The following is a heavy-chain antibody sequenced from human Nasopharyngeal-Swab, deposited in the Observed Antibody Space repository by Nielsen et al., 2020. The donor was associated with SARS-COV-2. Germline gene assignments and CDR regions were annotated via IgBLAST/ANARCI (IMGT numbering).Heavy chain of an antibody. D-gene: IGHD4-17*01. CDR2: IIPVFGTP. CDR1: GGTFRNSG. J-gene: IGHJ5*02. CDR3: AKVRTNYGMGFNGALDP. V-gene: IGHV1-69*13. Sequence: SVKVSCKSSGGTFRNSGFSWVRQAPGQGLEWMGGIIPVFGTPLYAQKFQGRVTISADESTTTTYMELSSLRSQDTAVYYCAKVRTNYGMGFNGALDPWGQGTLVTVSS.